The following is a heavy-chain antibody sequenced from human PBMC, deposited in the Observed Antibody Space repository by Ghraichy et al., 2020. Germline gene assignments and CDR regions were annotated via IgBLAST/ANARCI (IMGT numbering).Heavy chain of an antibody. CDR1: GYTFTSFG. J-gene: IGHJ4*02. Sequence: ASVKVSCTTSGYTFTSFGITWVRQAPGQGLEWVGWISAYNGKTDSAEKFQGRVTMTTDRSTSTAYMEMRSLRSDDTAVYYCARAGGTYDYICGTYMGYWGQGTLVTVSS. D-gene: IGHD3-16*01. CDR2: ISAYNGKT. CDR3: ARAGGTYDYICGTYMGY. V-gene: IGHV1-18*01.